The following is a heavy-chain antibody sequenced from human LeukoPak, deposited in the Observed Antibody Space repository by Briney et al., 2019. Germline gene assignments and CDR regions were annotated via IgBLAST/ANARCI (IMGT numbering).Heavy chain of an antibody. CDR1: GGTFSSYT. D-gene: IGHD3-22*01. Sequence: VKVSCKASGGTFSSYTFSWVRQAPGQGLEWMGRIVPLLGITNYAQKFQGKVTISADKSTTTAYMEVTSLRSEDTAVYYCAADQYDSRAYELRFDYWGQGTLVTVSS. J-gene: IGHJ4*02. CDR3: AADQYDSRAYELRFDY. CDR2: IVPLLGIT. V-gene: IGHV1-69*02.